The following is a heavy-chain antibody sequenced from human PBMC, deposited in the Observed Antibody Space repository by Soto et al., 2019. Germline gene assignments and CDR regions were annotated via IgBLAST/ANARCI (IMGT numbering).Heavy chain of an antibody. J-gene: IGHJ5*02. CDR2: IHPGDSDT. CDR1: GYRFISYW. CDR3: ATQYYYDSSGYYCFAP. D-gene: IGHD3-22*01. V-gene: IGHV5-51*01. Sequence: GVSMPVPCKGSGYRFISYWVGRVLQKTGEGLEWMGLIHPGDSDTRYSPSFQGQVTISADKSISTAYLQWSSLKASDTAMYYCATQYYYDSSGYYCFAPWGQGTLVIVSS.